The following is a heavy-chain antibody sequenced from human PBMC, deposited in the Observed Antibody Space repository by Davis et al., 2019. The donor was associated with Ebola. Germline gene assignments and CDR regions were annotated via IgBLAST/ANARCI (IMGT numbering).Heavy chain of an antibody. CDR2: INHSGST. CDR1: GGSFSGYY. Sequence: SETLSLTCAVYGGSFSGYYWSWIRQPPGKGLEWIGEINHSGSTNYNPSLKSRVTISVDKSKNQFSLKLSSVTAADTAVYYCAREFDGSGSYSGDYYGMDVWGQGTTVTVSS. V-gene: IGHV4-34*01. CDR3: AREFDGSGSYSGDYYGMDV. J-gene: IGHJ6*02. D-gene: IGHD3-10*01.